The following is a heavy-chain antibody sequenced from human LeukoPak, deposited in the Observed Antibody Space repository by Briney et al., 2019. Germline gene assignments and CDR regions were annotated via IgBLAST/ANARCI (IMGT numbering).Heavy chain of an antibody. V-gene: IGHV3-30*02. CDR2: IRYDGSNK. J-gene: IGHJ4*02. CDR1: GFTFDDYG. Sequence: GGSLRLSCAASGFTFDDYGMSWVRQAPGKGLEWVAFIRYDGSNKYYADSVKGRFTISRDNSKNTLYLQMNSLRAEDTAVYYCAKDTPDYGDPLGYWGQGTLVTVSS. D-gene: IGHD4-17*01. CDR3: AKDTPDYGDPLGY.